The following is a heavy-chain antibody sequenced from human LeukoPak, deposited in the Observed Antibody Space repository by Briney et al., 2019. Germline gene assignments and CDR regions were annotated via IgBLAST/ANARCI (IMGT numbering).Heavy chain of an antibody. CDR2: IYYSGST. Sequence: PSETLSLTCAVSGDPITSDKWWTWVRQPPGKGLEWIGYIYYSGSTNYNPSLKSRVTISVDTSKNQFSLKLSSVTAADTAVYYCAKGNPGYSYGSLDYWGQGTLVTVSS. CDR1: GDPITSDKW. CDR3: AKGNPGYSYGSLDY. V-gene: IGHV4-4*02. D-gene: IGHD5-18*01. J-gene: IGHJ4*02.